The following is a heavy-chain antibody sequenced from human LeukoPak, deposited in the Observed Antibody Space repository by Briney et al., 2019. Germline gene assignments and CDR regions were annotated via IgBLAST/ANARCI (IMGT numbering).Heavy chain of an antibody. V-gene: IGHV3-7*01. Sequence: GGSLRLSCAASGFSFSTYRMSWVRQAPGKGLEWVANIKQDGSEKHYVDSVKGRFTISRDNAKNSLYLQMSSLRAEDTAVYDCTELGITMIGGVWGKGTTVTISS. D-gene: IGHD3-10*02. CDR2: IKQDGSEK. CDR3: TELGITMIGGV. CDR1: GFSFSTYR. J-gene: IGHJ6*04.